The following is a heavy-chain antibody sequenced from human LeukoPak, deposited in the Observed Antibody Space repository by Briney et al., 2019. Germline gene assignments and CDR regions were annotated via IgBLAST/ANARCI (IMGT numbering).Heavy chain of an antibody. Sequence: SETLSLTCAVYGESFSGYYWSWIRQPPGKGLEWIGEINHSGSTNYNPSLKSRVTISVDTSKNQFSLKLSSVTAADTAVYYCARGDIVVVPAAHYYYYGMDVWGQGTTVTVSS. D-gene: IGHD2-2*01. CDR2: INHSGST. CDR1: GESFSGYY. V-gene: IGHV4-34*01. CDR3: ARGDIVVVPAAHYYYYGMDV. J-gene: IGHJ6*02.